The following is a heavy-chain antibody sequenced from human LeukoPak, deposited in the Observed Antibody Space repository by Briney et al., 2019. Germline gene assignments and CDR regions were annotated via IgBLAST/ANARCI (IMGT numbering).Heavy chain of an antibody. Sequence: SQTLSLTCAISGDSVSSNGASWNWIRQSPARGLEWLGRTYYRSQQWHSDYAPSVKGRITLNPDTSKNQFSLQLNSMTPEDTAVYYCGRETDFGVVTNWGQGTLVTVSS. J-gene: IGHJ4*02. CDR3: GRETDFGVVTN. CDR1: GDSVSSNGAS. V-gene: IGHV6-1*01. D-gene: IGHD3-3*01. CDR2: TYYRSQQWHS.